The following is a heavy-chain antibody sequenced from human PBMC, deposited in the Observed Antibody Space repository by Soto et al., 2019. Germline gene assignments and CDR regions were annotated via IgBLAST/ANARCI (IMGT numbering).Heavy chain of an antibody. Sequence: SETLSLTXNISGGSISTYYWTWVRQSPGKGLEWIGYVSYLGDTNYNPSLKSRVTISVDTPKNQFSLNLGSVTAADTAMYYCASAGAGRAPISIWGPGTMVTVSS. J-gene: IGHJ3*02. CDR2: VSYLGDT. V-gene: IGHV4-59*01. CDR3: ASAGAGRAPISI. D-gene: IGHD6-13*01. CDR1: GGSISTYY.